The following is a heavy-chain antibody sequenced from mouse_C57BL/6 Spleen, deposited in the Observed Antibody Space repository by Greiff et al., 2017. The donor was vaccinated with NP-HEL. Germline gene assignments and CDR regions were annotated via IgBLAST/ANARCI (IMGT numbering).Heavy chain of an antibody. J-gene: IGHJ4*01. D-gene: IGHD1-1*01. Sequence: QVHVKQSGAELARPGASVKMSCKASGYTFTSYTMHWVKQRPGQGLEWIGYINPSSGYTKYNQKFKDKATLTADKSSSTAYMQLSSLTSEDSAVYYCARGSYDYYAMDYWGQGTSVTVSS. CDR3: ARGSYDYYAMDY. V-gene: IGHV1-4*01. CDR1: GYTFTSYT. CDR2: INPSSGYT.